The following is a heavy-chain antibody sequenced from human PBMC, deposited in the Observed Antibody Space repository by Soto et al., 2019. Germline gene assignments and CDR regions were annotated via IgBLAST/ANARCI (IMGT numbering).Heavy chain of an antibody. CDR2: VNPIVGMS. J-gene: IGHJ4*02. CDR3: ATSYGSGSAHFDS. CDR1: GGTFNSYT. Sequence: QVQLVQSGAEVKKPGSSVKVSCTASGGTFNSYTIHWVRQAPGQGLEWVGRVNPIVGMSNSAQKFQGRVTITADRSTSKAYMDLTRLKSEDTAVYYCATSYGSGSAHFDSWGQGTLVTVSS. V-gene: IGHV1-69*02. D-gene: IGHD3-10*01.